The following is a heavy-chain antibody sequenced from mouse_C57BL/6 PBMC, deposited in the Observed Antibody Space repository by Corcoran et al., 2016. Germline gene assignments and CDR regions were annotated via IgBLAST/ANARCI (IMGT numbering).Heavy chain of an antibody. CDR3: AREGQLPYYVDY. J-gene: IGHJ2*01. D-gene: IGHD6-1*01. V-gene: IGHV1-76*01. CDR1: GYTFTVSY. Sequence: QDHLKQTGAELVRPGASVRLSGKASGYTFTVSYINWVKRRPGQGLEWIARIYPGSGNTYYNEKFKGKATLTAEKSSSTAYMQLSSLTSEDSAVYFCAREGQLPYYVDYWGQGTTLTVSS. CDR2: IYPGSGNT.